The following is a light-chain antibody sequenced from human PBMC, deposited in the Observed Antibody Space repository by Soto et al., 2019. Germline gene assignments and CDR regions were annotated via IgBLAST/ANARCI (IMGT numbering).Light chain of an antibody. CDR2: AVS. CDR3: SSTAGNYVYV. CDR1: SSDVGAYNY. J-gene: IGLJ1*01. Sequence: SLLTQPRAVAGSPGQSVTISCTGTSSDVGAYNYVSWYQRHAGKGPKVIIHAVSARPSGVPDRFSASKSGNTASLTISGLQTEDEADYFCSSTAGNYVYVCGSGTKVTVL. V-gene: IGLV2-11*01.